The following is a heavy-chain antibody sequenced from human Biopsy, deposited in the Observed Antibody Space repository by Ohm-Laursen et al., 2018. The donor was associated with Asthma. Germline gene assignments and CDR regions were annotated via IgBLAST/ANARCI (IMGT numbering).Heavy chain of an antibody. J-gene: IGHJ4*02. CDR2: ISFDGRYE. V-gene: IGHV3-30*03. Sequence: SLRLSCAASGFTFSIYDIHWVRQVPGKGPEWVALISFDGRYEYYADSVKGRFTISRDNPMKRLYLQMSSLTAEDTAVYYCASRGGDFWSGYYMDYWGQGTRVTVSS. CDR3: ASRGGDFWSGYYMDY. D-gene: IGHD3-3*01. CDR1: GFTFSIYD.